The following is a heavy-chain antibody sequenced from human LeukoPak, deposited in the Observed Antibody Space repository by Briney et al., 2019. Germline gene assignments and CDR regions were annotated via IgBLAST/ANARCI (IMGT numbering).Heavy chain of an antibody. Sequence: GGTLRLSCAASGFSLSSYAMSWVRQAPGKGLEWVSAISSTDAGTYHADSVRGRFTISRDSSKNTLYLQMNSLRAEDAAVYYCAKAPVTSCRGAYCYPFDYWGQGTLVTVSS. CDR2: ISSTDAGT. CDR1: GFSLSSYA. CDR3: AKAPVTSCRGAYCYPFDY. V-gene: IGHV3-23*01. J-gene: IGHJ4*02. D-gene: IGHD2-21*01.